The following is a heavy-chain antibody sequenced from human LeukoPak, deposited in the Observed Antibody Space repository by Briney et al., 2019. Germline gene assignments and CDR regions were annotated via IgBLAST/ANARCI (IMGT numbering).Heavy chain of an antibody. CDR1: GGTFSSYA. CDR3: ARGWTYSSSWYRGAFDI. Sequence: SVKVSCKASGGTFSSYAISWVRQAPGQGLEWMGGIIPIFGTANYAQKFQGRVTITADESTSTAYMELSSLRSEDTAVYYCARGWTYSSSWYRGAFDIWGQGTMVTVSS. V-gene: IGHV1-69*13. J-gene: IGHJ3*02. CDR2: IIPIFGTA. D-gene: IGHD6-13*01.